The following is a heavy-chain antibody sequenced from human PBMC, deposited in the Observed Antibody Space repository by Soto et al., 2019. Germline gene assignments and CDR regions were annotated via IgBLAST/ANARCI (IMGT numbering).Heavy chain of an antibody. CDR3: ARDRSIAWTHDY. CDR1: GFTFSSYN. J-gene: IGHJ4*02. Sequence: EVQLVESGGGLVQPGGSLRLSCTASGFTFSSYNMNWVRQASGKGLEWVSYITSSSRTIYYADSVKGRFTISRDNAKNSLYLQMNSLRDEDTGVYYCARDRSIAWTHDYWGQGTLVTVSS. D-gene: IGHD6-6*01. CDR2: ITSSSRTI. V-gene: IGHV3-48*02.